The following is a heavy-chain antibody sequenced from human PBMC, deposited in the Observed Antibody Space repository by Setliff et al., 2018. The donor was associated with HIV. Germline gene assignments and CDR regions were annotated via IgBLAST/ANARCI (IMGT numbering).Heavy chain of an antibody. CDR1: GGTFSSYA. CDR2: IIPISGTV. Sequence: SVKVSCKASGGTFSSYAISWVRQAPGQGLEWMGGIIPISGTVNYAQKFWGRVAITTHESTSTAHMELSSLRSEDTAVYYCARDFGGYCSSMSCPGLFDPWGQGTLVTVPQ. D-gene: IGHD2-2*01. J-gene: IGHJ5*02. CDR3: ARDFGGYCSSMSCPGLFDP. V-gene: IGHV1-69*05.